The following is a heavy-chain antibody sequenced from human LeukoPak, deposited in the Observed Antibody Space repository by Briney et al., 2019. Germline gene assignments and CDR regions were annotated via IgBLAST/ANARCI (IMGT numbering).Heavy chain of an antibody. CDR2: ISGSGGST. V-gene: IGHV3-23*01. D-gene: IGHD2-15*01. J-gene: IGHJ4*02. Sequence: GGSLRLSCAASGFTFSSYAMSWVRQAPGKGLEWVSAISGSGGSTYYADSVKGRFTISRDNSKNTLYLQMNSLRAEDTAVYYCAKDDPPYCSGGSCYSDYWGQGTLVTVSS. CDR3: AKDDPPYCSGGSCYSDY. CDR1: GFTFSSYA.